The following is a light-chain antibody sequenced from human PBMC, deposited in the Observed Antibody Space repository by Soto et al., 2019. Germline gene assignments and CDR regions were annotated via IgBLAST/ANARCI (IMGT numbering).Light chain of an antibody. CDR3: QQFNSL. J-gene: IGKJ5*01. V-gene: IGKV4-1*01. CDR1: ETILYRSNNKNC. Sequence: EIVMTQSPESLAVSLGERATIKCKSSETILYRSNNKNCLGWYQQKPGAPPRLLIYDASILQRGVPSRFSGSGSGTHFILTISNLQPEDFATYYCQQFNSLFGQGTRLEIK. CDR2: DAS.